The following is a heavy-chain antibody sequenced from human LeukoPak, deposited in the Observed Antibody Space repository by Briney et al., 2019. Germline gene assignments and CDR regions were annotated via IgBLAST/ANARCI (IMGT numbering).Heavy chain of an antibody. V-gene: IGHV3-11*04. CDR3: ARDGAQYYYDSSGYYPPDAFDI. Sequence: PGGSLRLSCAASGFTFSDYFMSWLRQAPGKGLEWVSYISSSGSIIYYADSVKGRFTISRDNSKNSLYLQMNSLRAEDTAVYYCARDGAQYYYDSSGYYPPDAFDIWGQGTMVTVSS. D-gene: IGHD3-22*01. CDR2: ISSSGSII. J-gene: IGHJ3*02. CDR1: GFTFSDYF.